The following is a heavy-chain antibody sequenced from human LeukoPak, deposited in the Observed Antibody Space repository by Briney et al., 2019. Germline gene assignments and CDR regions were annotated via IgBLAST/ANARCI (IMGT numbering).Heavy chain of an antibody. CDR2: IYYSGST. V-gene: IGHV4-31*03. CDR3: ARVRGRDYYYYYMDD. Sequence: SETLSLSCTVSGGSISSGGYYWSWIRQHPGKGLEWIGYIYYSGSTYYNPSLKSRVTISVDTSKNQFSLKLSSVTAADTAVYYGARVRGRDYYYYYMDDWGKGTTVTVSS. CDR1: GGSISSGGYY. J-gene: IGHJ6*03.